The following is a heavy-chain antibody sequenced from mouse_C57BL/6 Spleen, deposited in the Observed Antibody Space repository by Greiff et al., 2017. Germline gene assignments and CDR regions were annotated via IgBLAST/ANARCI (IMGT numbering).Heavy chain of an antibody. V-gene: IGHV1-50*01. Sequence: QVQLQQPGAELVKPGASVKLSCKASGYTFTSYWMQWVKQRPGQGLEWIGEIDPSDSYTNYNQKFKGKATLTVDTSSSTAYMQLSSLTSEDSAVYYCARLGGLRRGFAYWGQGTLVTVSA. CDR3: ARLGGLRRGFAY. CDR1: GYTFTSYW. CDR2: IDPSDSYT. J-gene: IGHJ3*01. D-gene: IGHD2-4*01.